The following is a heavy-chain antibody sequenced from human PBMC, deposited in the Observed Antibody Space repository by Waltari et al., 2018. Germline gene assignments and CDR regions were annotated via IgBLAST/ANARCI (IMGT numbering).Heavy chain of an antibody. V-gene: IGHV3-23*01. D-gene: IGHD3-22*01. CDR3: AKDFTMIVVVTDY. CDR2: ISGSGGST. J-gene: IGHJ4*02. Sequence: EVQLLESGGGLVQPGGSLRLSCAASGFTFSSYALSWVRQAPGKGLAWVSAISGSGGSTYYADSVKGRFTISRDNSKNTLYLQMNSLRAEDTAVYYCAKDFTMIVVVTDYWGQGTLVTVSS. CDR1: GFTFSSYA.